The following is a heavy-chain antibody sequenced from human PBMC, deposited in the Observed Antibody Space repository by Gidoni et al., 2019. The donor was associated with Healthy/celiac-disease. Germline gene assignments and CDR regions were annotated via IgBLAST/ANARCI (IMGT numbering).Heavy chain of an antibody. D-gene: IGHD3-3*01. J-gene: IGHJ3*02. Sequence: QVQLVQSGAEVKKPRASVKVSCKASGYTFTSYGISWVRQAPGPGLGWMGWISAYNGNTNYAQKLQGRVTMTTDTSTSTAYMELRSLRSDDTAVYYCARDRVPTSYYDFWSGTYAFDIWGQGTMVTVSS. CDR3: ARDRVPTSYYDFWSGTYAFDI. V-gene: IGHV1-18*01. CDR2: ISAYNGNT. CDR1: GYTFTSYG.